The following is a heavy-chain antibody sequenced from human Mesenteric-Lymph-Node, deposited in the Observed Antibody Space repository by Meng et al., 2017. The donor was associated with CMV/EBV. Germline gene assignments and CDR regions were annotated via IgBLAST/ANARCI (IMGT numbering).Heavy chain of an antibody. CDR1: GGSFSGYY. D-gene: IGHD3-10*01. CDR3: ARDRAPFYYFDY. J-gene: IGHJ4*02. CDR2: INHSGST. V-gene: IGHV4-34*01. Sequence: SETLSLTSAVYGGSFSGYYWSWTRPPPGKGLEWIGEINHSGSTNYNPSLKSRVTISVDTSKNQFSLKLSSVTAADTAVYYCARDRAPFYYFDYWGQGTLVTVSS.